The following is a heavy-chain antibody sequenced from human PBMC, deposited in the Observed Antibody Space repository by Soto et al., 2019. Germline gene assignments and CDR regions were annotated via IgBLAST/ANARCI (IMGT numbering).Heavy chain of an antibody. V-gene: IGHV3-30-3*01. J-gene: IGHJ4*02. CDR1: GFTFSSYA. CDR2: MSYDGSNK. Sequence: QVQLVESGGGVVQPGRSLRLSCAASGFTFSSYAMHWVRRAPGKGLEWMAVMSYDGSNKYYADSVKGRFTISRDNSKNTLDLQMNSLRPEDTALYYCERDGGAYWGQGTLVIVSS. D-gene: IGHD3-16*01. CDR3: ERDGGAY.